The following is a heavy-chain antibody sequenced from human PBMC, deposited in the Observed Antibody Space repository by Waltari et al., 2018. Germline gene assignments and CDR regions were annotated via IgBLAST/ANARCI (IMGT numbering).Heavy chain of an antibody. CDR3: ARRAYDFCFDY. Sequence: QLQLQESGPGLVKPSETLSLTCTVSGGSISSSSYYWGWIRQPPGTGLEWIGRISYRGTTYYNPSLKSRVHISVETAKNKFSLKLSSGTAADTAVYYCARRAYDFCFDYWGQGTLVTVSS. D-gene: IGHD3-3*01. CDR1: GGSISSSSYY. CDR2: ISYRGTT. J-gene: IGHJ4*02. V-gene: IGHV4-39*01.